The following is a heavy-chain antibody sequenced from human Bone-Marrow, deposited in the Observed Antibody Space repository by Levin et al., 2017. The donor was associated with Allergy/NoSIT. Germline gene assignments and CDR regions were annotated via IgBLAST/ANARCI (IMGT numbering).Heavy chain of an antibody. CDR1: GFSLTTPGVG. V-gene: IGHV2-5*01. J-gene: IGHJ5*01. CDR2: IYWIDVK. D-gene: IGHD2-8*02. CDR3: AHAPAYCTEVMCYPGWCDS. Sequence: SGPTLVKPTQTVTLTCSFSGFSLTTPGVGVGWIRQPPGKALEWLALIYWIDVKRYSTSLRSRLTVSKDTSTNQVFLTMTNMDPLDTGTYYCAHAPAYCTEVMCYPGWCDSWGQGALVTVSS.